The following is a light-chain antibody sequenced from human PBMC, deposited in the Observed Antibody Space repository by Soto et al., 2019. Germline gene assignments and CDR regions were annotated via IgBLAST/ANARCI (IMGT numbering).Light chain of an antibody. CDR2: DVS. Sequence: QSALTQPASVSGSPGQSITISCTGTSSDVGGYNYVSWYQQHPGKAPKVMIYDVSKRPSGISNRFSGSKSGNTASLTISGLQLEDEADYYCSSSTSGSTPVVFGGGTKLTVL. V-gene: IGLV2-14*03. CDR3: SSSTSGSTPVV. J-gene: IGLJ3*02. CDR1: SSDVGGYNY.